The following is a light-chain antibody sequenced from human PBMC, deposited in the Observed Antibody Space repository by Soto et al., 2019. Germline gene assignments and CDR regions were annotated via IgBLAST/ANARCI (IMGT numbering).Light chain of an antibody. CDR2: GNS. CDR3: QSYDSSLSGSV. CDR1: SSNIGAGYD. J-gene: IGLJ3*02. Sequence: QSVLTQPPSVSGAPGQRVTISCTGSSSNIGAGYDVHWYQQLPGTAPKLLIYGNSNRPSGVPDRFSGSKSGTSASLAITGLQDEDEADYHCQSYDSSLSGSVFGGGTQLTVL. V-gene: IGLV1-40*01.